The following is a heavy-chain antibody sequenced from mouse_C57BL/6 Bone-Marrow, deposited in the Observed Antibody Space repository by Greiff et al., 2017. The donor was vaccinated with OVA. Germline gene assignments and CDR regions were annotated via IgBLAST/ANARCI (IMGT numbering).Heavy chain of an antibody. V-gene: IGHV1-61*01. CDR3: ARKAYSFYAMDY. CDR1: GYTFTSYW. J-gene: IGHJ4*01. D-gene: IGHD2-10*01. CDR2: IYPSDSET. Sequence: QVQLKQPGAELVRPGSSVKLSCKASGYTFTSYWMDWVKQRPGQGLEWIGNIYPSDSETHYNQKFKDKATLTVDKSSSTAYMQLSSLTSEDSAVYYCARKAYSFYAMDYWGQGTSVTVSS.